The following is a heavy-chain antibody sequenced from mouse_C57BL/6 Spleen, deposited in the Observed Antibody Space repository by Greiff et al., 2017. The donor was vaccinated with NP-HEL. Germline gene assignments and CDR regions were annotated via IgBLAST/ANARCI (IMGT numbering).Heavy chain of an antibody. CDR2: INYDGSST. J-gene: IGHJ1*03. D-gene: IGHD1-1*01. CDR3: ARDYYGRWYFDV. V-gene: IGHV5-16*01. CDR1: GFTFSDYY. Sequence: EVHLVESEGGLVQPGSSMKLSCTASGFTFSDYYMAWVRQVPEKGLEWVANINYDGSSTYYLDSLKSRFIISRDNAKNILYLQMSSLKSEDTATYYCARDYYGRWYFDVWGTGTTVTVSS.